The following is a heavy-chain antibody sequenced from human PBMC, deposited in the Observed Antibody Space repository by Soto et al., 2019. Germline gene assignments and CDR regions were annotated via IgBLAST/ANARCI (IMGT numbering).Heavy chain of an antibody. Sequence: GGSLRLSCAASGFTFSNAWMSWVRQAPGKGLEWVGRIKSKTDGGTTNYAAPVKGRFTISRNDSKSTLYLQMNSLKTKNTAVNYCTTRPTGIWFGELHYYYMDVWGKGTTVTVSS. CDR1: GFTFSNAW. CDR3: TTRPTGIWFGELHYYYMDV. V-gene: IGHV3-15*01. CDR2: IKSKTDGGTT. J-gene: IGHJ6*03. D-gene: IGHD3-10*01.